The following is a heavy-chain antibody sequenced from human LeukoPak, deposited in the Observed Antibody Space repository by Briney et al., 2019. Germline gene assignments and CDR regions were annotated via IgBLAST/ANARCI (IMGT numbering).Heavy chain of an antibody. D-gene: IGHD6-13*01. J-gene: IGHJ2*01. CDR1: GFTFSSYA. CDR3: AKVDSSSRYYWYFDL. CDR2: ISGSGGST. Sequence: GGSLRLSCTASGFTFSSYAMSWVRQAPGKGLEWVSAISGSGGSTYYADSVKGRFTISRDNSKNTLYLQMNGLRAEDTAVYYCAKVDSSSRYYWYFDLWGRGTLVTVSS. V-gene: IGHV3-23*01.